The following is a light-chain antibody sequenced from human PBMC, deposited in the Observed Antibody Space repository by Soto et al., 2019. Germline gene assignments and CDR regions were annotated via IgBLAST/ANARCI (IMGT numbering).Light chain of an antibody. V-gene: IGLV2-8*01. Sequence: QSALTQPPSASGSPGQSVTISCTGTSSDVGTYNYVSWYQQHPGKAPKLMIYEVSKRPSGVPDRFSGSKSGNTASLTVSGLQAEDEADYYCSSYTGNNNVVFGTGTKLTVL. CDR1: SSDVGTYNY. CDR2: EVS. CDR3: SSYTGNNNVV. J-gene: IGLJ1*01.